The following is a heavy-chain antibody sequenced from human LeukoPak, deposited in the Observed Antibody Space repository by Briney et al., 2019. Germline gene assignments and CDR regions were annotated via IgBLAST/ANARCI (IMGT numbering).Heavy chain of an antibody. D-gene: IGHD2-2*01. CDR3: ARHSKRRVPAATNWFDP. J-gene: IGHJ5*02. V-gene: IGHV4-34*01. CDR2: INHSGST. CDR1: GGSFSGYY. Sequence: PSETLSLTCAVYGGSFSGYYWSWIRQPPGKGLEWIGEINHSGSTNYNPSLKSRVTISVDTSKNQFSLKLSSVTAADTAVYYCARHSKRRVPAATNWFDPWGQGTLVTVSS.